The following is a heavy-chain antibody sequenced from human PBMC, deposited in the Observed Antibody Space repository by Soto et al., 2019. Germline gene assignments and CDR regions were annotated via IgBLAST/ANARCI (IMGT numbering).Heavy chain of an antibody. D-gene: IGHD3-10*01. CDR1: GDTFSSYG. CDR2: IIPFFGTA. CDR3: ATGAPRDSGSRRWVFDY. Sequence: QVQLVQSRAEMKKPGSSVKVSCKASGDTFSSYGISWVRQAPGQGLEWMGGIIPFFGTANYAQKFQGSVTITADESTSTSYLEMSSLRSEDTALFYWATGAPRDSGSRRWVFDYWGPGTLVTVSS. V-gene: IGHV1-69*01. J-gene: IGHJ4*02.